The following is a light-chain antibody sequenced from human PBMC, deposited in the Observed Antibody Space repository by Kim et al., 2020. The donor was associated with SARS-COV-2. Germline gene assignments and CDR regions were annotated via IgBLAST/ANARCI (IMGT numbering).Light chain of an antibody. V-gene: IGKV1-5*03. J-gene: IGKJ4*01. CDR1: QSVSYR. Sequence: DIQLTQSPSSLSASAGDTVTITYRASQSVSYRLAWYQQKPGTAPNLLIHTASTLETGVPSRFSGSGSGTEFTLTISSLQPDDFGTYYCQQYNIYPLTFGGGTKVDIK. CDR2: TAS. CDR3: QQYNIYPLT.